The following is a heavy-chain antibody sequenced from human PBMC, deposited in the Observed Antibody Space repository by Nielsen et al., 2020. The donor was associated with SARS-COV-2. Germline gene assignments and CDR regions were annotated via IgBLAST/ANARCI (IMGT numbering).Heavy chain of an antibody. CDR1: GGSFSGYY. Sequence: GSLRLSCAVYGGSFSGYYWSWIRQPPGKGLEWIGEINHSGSTNYNPSLKSRVTISVDTSKNQFSLKLSSVTAADTAVYYCARDRRNGSYGYGRGYYGMDVWGQGTTVTVSS. CDR2: INHSGST. D-gene: IGHD5-18*01. V-gene: IGHV4-34*01. CDR3: ARDRRNGSYGYGRGYYGMDV. J-gene: IGHJ6*02.